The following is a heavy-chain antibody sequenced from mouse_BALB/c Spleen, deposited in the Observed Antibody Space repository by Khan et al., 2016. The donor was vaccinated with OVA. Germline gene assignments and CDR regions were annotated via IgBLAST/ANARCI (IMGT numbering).Heavy chain of an antibody. V-gene: IGHV5-6-5*01. CDR3: AREAYRYDEYYFDY. CDR2: ISSSGST. Sequence: EVQVVESGGGSVKPGGSLKLSCEVSGFTFSSYVMSWIRQTPEKRLEWVASISSSGSTYYPDSVKGRFTISRDNDRNVVYLQMSSLRSEDMAMYYCAREAYRYDEYYFDYWGQGTTLTVSS. CDR1: GFTFSSYV. D-gene: IGHD2-14*01. J-gene: IGHJ2*01.